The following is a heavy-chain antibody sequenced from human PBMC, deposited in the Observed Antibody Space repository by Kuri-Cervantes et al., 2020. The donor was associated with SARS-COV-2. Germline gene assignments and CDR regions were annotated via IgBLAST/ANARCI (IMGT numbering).Heavy chain of an antibody. Sequence: SETLSLTCIVSGASISNHYWTWIRQPPGKGLEWIGDVYKSGSSNSNPSLKSRVTISLDTSKNQFSLRLTSVTAADTAVYYCARSDYGDYVLDYWGQGTLVTVSS. CDR2: VYKSGSS. CDR3: ARSDYGDYVLDY. V-gene: IGHV4-59*11. J-gene: IGHJ4*02. D-gene: IGHD4-17*01. CDR1: GASISNHY.